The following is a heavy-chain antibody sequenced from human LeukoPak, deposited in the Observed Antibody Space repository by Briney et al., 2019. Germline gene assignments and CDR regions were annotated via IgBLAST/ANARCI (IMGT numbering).Heavy chain of an antibody. CDR1: GCTFSSYA. J-gene: IGHJ4*02. D-gene: IGHD5-18*01. CDR3: ARDGPGIQLWPYFDY. CDR2: ISSNGGST. Sequence: GGSLRLSCAASGCTFSSYAMHWVRQAPGKGLEYVSAISSNGGSTYYANSVKGRFTISRDNSKNTLYLQMGSLRAEDMAVYYCARDGPGIQLWPYFDYWGQGTLVTVSS. V-gene: IGHV3-64*01.